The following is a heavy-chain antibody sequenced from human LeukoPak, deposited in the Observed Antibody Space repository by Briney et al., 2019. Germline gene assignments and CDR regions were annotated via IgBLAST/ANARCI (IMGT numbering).Heavy chain of an antibody. CDR3: ASSFREWLPPVSY. CDR1: GFTFSSYS. V-gene: IGHV3-21*01. CDR2: ISSSSSYI. Sequence: PGGSLRLSCAASGFTFSSYSMNWVRQAPGKGLEWVSSISSSSSYIYYADSVKGRFTISRDNAKNSLYLQMNSLRAEDTAVYYCASSFREWLPPVSYWGQGTLVTVSS. J-gene: IGHJ4*02. D-gene: IGHD3-3*01.